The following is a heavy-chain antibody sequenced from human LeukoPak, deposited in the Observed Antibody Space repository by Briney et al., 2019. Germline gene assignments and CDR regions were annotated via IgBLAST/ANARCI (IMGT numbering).Heavy chain of an antibody. J-gene: IGHJ5*02. Sequence: ASVKVSCKASGYTFTSYGIRWVRQAPGQGLEWMGWISAYNGNTNYAQKLQGRVTMTTDTSTSTAYMELRTLRSDDTAVYYCARLGYCSSTSCRRFDPWGQGTLVTVSS. D-gene: IGHD2-2*01. CDR1: GYTFTSYG. CDR3: ARLGYCSSTSCRRFDP. V-gene: IGHV1-18*04. CDR2: ISAYNGNT.